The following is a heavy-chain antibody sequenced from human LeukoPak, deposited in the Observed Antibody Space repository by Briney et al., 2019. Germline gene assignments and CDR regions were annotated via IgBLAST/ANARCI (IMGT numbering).Heavy chain of an antibody. D-gene: IGHD6-13*01. V-gene: IGHV3-74*01. Sequence: PGGSLRLSCAVSGFTFTSYWMHWGRQVPGKRLVWVARLRNDDGSTNYADSVKGRFTISRDSAKNTLYLQMITLRDEDTAMYYCARGRAGGPDVFDMWGQGTMVTVSS. CDR1: GFTFTSYW. CDR3: ARGRAGGPDVFDM. CDR2: LRNDDGST. J-gene: IGHJ3*02.